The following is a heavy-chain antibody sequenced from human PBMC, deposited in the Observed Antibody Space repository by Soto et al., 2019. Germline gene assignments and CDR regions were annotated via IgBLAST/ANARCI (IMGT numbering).Heavy chain of an antibody. V-gene: IGHV4-4*02. D-gene: IGHD3-10*01. CDR2: VNQSGTS. J-gene: IGHJ5*02. CDR3: ARAGLRYYYGSGSYYNWFDP. Sequence: SETLSLTCGVSGDSTRSRYWWTWLRRPPGRGLEWIGEVNQSGTSNYNPSLKSRVTISVDTSKNQFSLKLSSVTAADTAVYYCARAGLRYYYGSGSYYNWFDPWGQGTLVTVSS. CDR1: GDSTRSRYW.